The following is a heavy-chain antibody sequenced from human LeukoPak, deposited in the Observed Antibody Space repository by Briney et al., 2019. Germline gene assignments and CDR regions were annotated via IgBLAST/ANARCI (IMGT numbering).Heavy chain of an antibody. V-gene: IGHV4-39*01. J-gene: IGHJ4*02. CDR3: ARRTYYYDSSGYLPGLFDY. CDR2: IYYSGST. CDR1: GGSISSRSSY. D-gene: IGHD3-22*01. Sequence: SETLSLTCTVSGGSISSRSSYWGWIRQPPGKGLEWIGSIYYSGSTYYKPSLRSRVAISVDTSKNQFSLKLSSVTAADTAVYYCARRTYYYDSSGYLPGLFDYWGQGTLVTVSS.